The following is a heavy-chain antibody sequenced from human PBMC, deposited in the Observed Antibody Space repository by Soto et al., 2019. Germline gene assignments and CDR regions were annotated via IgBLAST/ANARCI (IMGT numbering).Heavy chain of an antibody. CDR1: GFTFSSYG. V-gene: IGHV3-33*01. D-gene: IGHD3-10*01. CDR3: GMGNVVRGKYGMDV. J-gene: IGHJ6*02. Sequence: HPGGSLRLSCAASGFTFSSYGMHWVRQAPGKGLEWVAVIWYDGSNKYYADSVKGRFTISRDNSKNTLYLQMNSLRAEDTAVYYCGMGNVVRGKYGMDVWGQGTTVTVSS. CDR2: IWYDGSNK.